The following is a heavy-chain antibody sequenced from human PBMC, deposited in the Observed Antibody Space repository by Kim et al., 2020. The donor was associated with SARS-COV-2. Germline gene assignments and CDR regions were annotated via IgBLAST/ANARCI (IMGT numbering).Heavy chain of an antibody. CDR2: ISGSGGGT. CDR1: GFTFSRHA. V-gene: IGHV3-23*01. J-gene: IGHJ1*01. Sequence: GGSLRLSCVVSGFTFSRHAMSWVRQAPGKGLEWVSAISGSGGGTYYAGSVKGRFIVSRDNSKNTLYLQINTLRAEDTAVYYCAKEPNVDSESSGYYFQDWGQGTLVTVSS. D-gene: IGHD3-22*01. CDR3: AKEPNVDSESSGYYFQD.